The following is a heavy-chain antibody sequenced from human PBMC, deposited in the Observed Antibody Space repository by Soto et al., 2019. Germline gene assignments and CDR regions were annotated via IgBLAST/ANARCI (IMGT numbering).Heavy chain of an antibody. CDR1: VYTFTHQR. CDR3: AGKPHLSSWRKIDS. V-gene: IGHV1-18*01. Sequence: QGHLEQSGAEVKKPGASVKVSCKASVYTFTHQRISWVRQAPGQGLEWVGWISTLHGNTDYAQKFQGRGTLSTDTSTSTADMELKSRRSDDTAVYYCAGKPHLSSWRKIDSWGQGTLVSVSS. J-gene: IGHJ5*01. D-gene: IGHD6-6*01. CDR2: ISTLHGNT.